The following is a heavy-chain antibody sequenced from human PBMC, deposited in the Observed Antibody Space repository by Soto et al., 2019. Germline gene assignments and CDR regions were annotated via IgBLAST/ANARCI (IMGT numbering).Heavy chain of an antibody. J-gene: IGHJ6*02. CDR2: INPNSGGT. Sequence: GASVKVSCKASGYTFTGYYMHWVRQAPGPGLEWMGWINPNSGGTNYAQKFQGRVTITADESTSTAYMELSSLRSEDTAVYYCARTGFKGEVAGTGYYYYYYGMDVWGQGTTVTVSS. D-gene: IGHD6-19*01. V-gene: IGHV1-2*02. CDR3: ARTGFKGEVAGTGYYYYYYGMDV. CDR1: GYTFTGYY.